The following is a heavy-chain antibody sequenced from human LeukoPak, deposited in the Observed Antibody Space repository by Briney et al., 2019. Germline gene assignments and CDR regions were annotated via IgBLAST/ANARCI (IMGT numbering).Heavy chain of an antibody. J-gene: IGHJ4*02. CDR2: ISSGASAI. CDR1: GFTFSSYD. V-gene: IGHV3-48*03. CDR3: ARDLYDSGGYSSPIDY. D-gene: IGHD3-22*01. Sequence: GGSLRLSCAASGFTFSSYDMNWVRQAPGKGLEWVSYISSGASAIYYADSVEGRFTISRDNAQNSLYLQMNSLRAEDTAVYYCARDLYDSGGYSSPIDYWGQGTLVTVSS.